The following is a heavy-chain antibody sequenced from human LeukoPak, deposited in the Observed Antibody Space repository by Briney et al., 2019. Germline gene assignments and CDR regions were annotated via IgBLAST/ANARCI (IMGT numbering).Heavy chain of an antibody. CDR1: GYPFSAHF. Sequence: ASVRVSCKASGYPFSAHFLNWVRQAPGQGLEWMGWISAYNGNTNYAQKLQGRVTMTTDTSTSTAYMELRSLRSDDTAVYYCARDFLCSSTSCYVDYWGQGTLVTVSS. CDR2: ISAYNGNT. CDR3: ARDFLCSSTSCYVDY. V-gene: IGHV1-18*01. J-gene: IGHJ4*02. D-gene: IGHD2-2*01.